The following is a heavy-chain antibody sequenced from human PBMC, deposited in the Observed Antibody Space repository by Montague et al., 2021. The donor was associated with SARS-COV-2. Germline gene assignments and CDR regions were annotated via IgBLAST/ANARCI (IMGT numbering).Heavy chain of an antibody. CDR2: IYYSGST. D-gene: IGHD6-13*01. CDR1: GGSISSNY. Sequence: SETLSLTCSVSGGSISSNYWSWIRQPPGKGLEWIGSIYYSGSTYYNPSLKSRVTTSVDTSKNQFSLKLSSVTAADTAVYYCARKEMKYSSIWSTGGNWFDPWGQGTLVTVSS. CDR3: ARKEMKYSSIWSTGGNWFDP. V-gene: IGHV4-39*01. J-gene: IGHJ5*02.